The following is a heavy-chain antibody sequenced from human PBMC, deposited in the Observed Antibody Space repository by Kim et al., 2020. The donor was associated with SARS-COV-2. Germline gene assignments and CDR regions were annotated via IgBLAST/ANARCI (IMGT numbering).Heavy chain of an antibody. D-gene: IGHD3-9*01. Sequence: GGSLRLSCAASGFTFSSYWMSWVRQAPGKGLEWVANIKKDGSEKYYVDSVKGRFTISRDNAKNSLYLQMNSLRAEDTAVYYCARHSTDNLRYFDLDWLLRYYGRDGWGQGTAVTVSS. J-gene: IGHJ6*02. CDR2: IKKDGSEK. CDR3: ARHSTDNLRYFDLDWLLRYYGRDG. CDR1: GFTFSSYW. V-gene: IGHV3-7*03.